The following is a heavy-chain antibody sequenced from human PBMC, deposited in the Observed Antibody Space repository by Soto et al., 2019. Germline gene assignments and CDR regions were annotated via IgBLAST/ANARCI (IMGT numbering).Heavy chain of an antibody. J-gene: IGHJ5*02. CDR2: ITPSGGST. D-gene: IGHD3-3*01. Sequence: QVQLVQSGAEVKKPGASVKVSCKASGFPFSNYYMHWVRQAPGQGLEWMGIITPSGGSTSYAQKFHGRVTMARDTSTSTVYMGLSSLRSEDTAVSYCARGGDICSGSHTRFAPWGPGTLVTVSS. V-gene: IGHV1-46*01. CDR3: ARGGDICSGSHTRFAP. CDR1: GFPFSNYY.